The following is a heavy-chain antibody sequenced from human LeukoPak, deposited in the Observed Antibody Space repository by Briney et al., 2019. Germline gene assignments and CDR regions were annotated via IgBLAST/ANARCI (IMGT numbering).Heavy chain of an antibody. D-gene: IGHD6-19*01. CDR1: GGTFSSYA. J-gene: IGHJ4*02. Sequence: SVKVSCKASGGTFSSYAIGWVRQAPGQGLEWMGRIIPIFGTANYAQKFQGRVTITTDESTSTAYMELSSLRSEDTGVYYCARDLGSGRRGGGRYFDYWGQGTLVTVSS. V-gene: IGHV1-69*05. CDR3: ARDLGSGRRGGGRYFDY. CDR2: IIPIFGTA.